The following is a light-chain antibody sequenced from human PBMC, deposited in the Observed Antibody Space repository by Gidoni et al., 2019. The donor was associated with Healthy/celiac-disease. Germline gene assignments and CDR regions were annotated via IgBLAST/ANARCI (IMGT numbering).Light chain of an antibody. CDR2: LGS. CDR1: QSLLHSNGYNY. Sequence: DIVMTQSPLSLPVTPGEPASISCRSSQSLLHSNGYNYLDWYLQKPGQSPQLLIYLGSNRASGVPDRCSGSGSGTDFTRKISRVEAEDVGVYYCMQARQTPRTFGGGTKVEIK. J-gene: IGKJ4*01. CDR3: MQARQTPRT. V-gene: IGKV2-28*01.